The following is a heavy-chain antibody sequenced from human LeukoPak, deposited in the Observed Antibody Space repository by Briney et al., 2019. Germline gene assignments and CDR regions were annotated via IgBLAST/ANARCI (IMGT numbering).Heavy chain of an antibody. CDR2: ISSSGSTI. Sequence: GGSLRLSCAASGFTFSDYYMSWIRQAPGKGLEWVSYISSSGSTIYYADSVKGRFTNSRDNAKNSLYLQMNSLRAEDTAVYYCARIAGGYYYYYYMDVWGKGTTVTISS. CDR1: GFTFSDYY. J-gene: IGHJ6*03. V-gene: IGHV3-11*01. CDR3: ARIAGGYYYYYYMDV. D-gene: IGHD3-10*01.